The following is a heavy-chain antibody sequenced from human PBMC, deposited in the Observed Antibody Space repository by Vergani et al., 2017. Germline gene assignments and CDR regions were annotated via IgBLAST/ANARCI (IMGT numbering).Heavy chain of an antibody. D-gene: IGHD2-8*02. CDR3: ARGPPLTGFFDY. CDR1: GYTFTAYY. Sequence: QVQLVPSGAEVGKPGASVQISCKASGYTFTAYYIHWVRQAPEQGLEWVGVISPDGFSTFYAQKFQGRVTITRDTSTSTVYVEVTSLRSDDTAVYFCARGPPLTGFFDYWGQGALVTVSS. J-gene: IGHJ4*02. CDR2: ISPDGFST. V-gene: IGHV1-46*03.